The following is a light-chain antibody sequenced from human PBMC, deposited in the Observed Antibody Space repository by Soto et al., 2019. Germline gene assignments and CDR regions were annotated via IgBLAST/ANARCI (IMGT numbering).Light chain of an antibody. Sequence: EFVLTQSPGTLALSPGERATLSCRASQTVRNNYVAWYQQKPGQAPRLLIYDASSRATGIPDRFSGGGSGTDCTRTISRLEPEDFAVYYCQQFSSYPLTFGGGTKVDIK. CDR1: QTVRNNY. CDR2: DAS. CDR3: QQFSSYPLT. V-gene: IGKV3-20*01. J-gene: IGKJ4*01.